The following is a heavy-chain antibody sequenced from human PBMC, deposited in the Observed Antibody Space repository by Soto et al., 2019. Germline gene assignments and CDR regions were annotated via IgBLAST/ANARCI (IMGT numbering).Heavy chain of an antibody. V-gene: IGHV1-3*01. CDR3: ARADILTGSLDY. Sequence: ASVKVCCKASGYTFYSYARQWVRQAPGQRLEWMGWINAGNGNTKYSQKFQGRVIFTRDTSASTAYMELSSLRSEDTAMYYCARADILTGSLDYWGQGTLVTVSS. D-gene: IGHD3-9*01. CDR1: GYTFYSYA. CDR2: INAGNGNT. J-gene: IGHJ4*02.